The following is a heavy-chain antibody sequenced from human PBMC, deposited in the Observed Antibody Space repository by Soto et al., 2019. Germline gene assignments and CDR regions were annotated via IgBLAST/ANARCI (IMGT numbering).Heavy chain of an antibody. Sequence: QVQLVQSGAEVKKPGSSVKVSCKASGGTFSSYAISWVRQAPGQGLEWMGGIIPICDTADYAQKFQGRVTITADESTSTAYMELSSLRSEDTAVYYCAIHSITGTWVYYYGMDVWGQGTTVTVSS. D-gene: IGHD1-7*01. J-gene: IGHJ6*02. V-gene: IGHV1-69*12. CDR3: AIHSITGTWVYYYGMDV. CDR1: GGTFSSYA. CDR2: IIPICDTA.